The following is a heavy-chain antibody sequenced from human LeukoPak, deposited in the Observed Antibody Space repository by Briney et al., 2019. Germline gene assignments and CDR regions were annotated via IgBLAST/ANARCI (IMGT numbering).Heavy chain of an antibody. CDR3: ARDKEDQQDYYYGMDV. CDR1: GFSFTNYW. CDR2: IYSGGST. V-gene: IGHV3-53*01. D-gene: IGHD1/OR15-1a*01. J-gene: IGHJ6*02. Sequence: GGSLRLSCAASGFSFTNYWMHWVRQAPGKGLEWVSVIYSGGSTYYADSVKGRFTISRDNSKNTLYLQMDSLRAEDTAVYYCARDKEDQQDYYYGMDVWGQGTTVTVSS.